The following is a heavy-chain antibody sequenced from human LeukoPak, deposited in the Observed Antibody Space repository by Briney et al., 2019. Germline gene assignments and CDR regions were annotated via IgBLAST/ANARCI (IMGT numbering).Heavy chain of an antibody. V-gene: IGHV4-34*01. CDR1: GGSFSGYY. D-gene: IGHD3-3*01. CDR2: INHSGST. CDR3: ARAPFDFWSGYRDY. J-gene: IGHJ4*02. Sequence: SETLSLTCAVYGGSFSGYYWSWIRQPPGKGLEWIGEINHSGSTNYNPSLKSRVTISVDTSKNQFSLKLSSVTAADTAVYYCARAPFDFWSGYRDYWGQGTLVTVSS.